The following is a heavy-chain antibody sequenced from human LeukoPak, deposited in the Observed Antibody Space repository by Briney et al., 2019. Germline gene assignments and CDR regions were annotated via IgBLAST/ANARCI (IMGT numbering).Heavy chain of an antibody. CDR3: ARQGIAVAGNAVFDY. Sequence: SETLSLTCTVSGGSISSYYWSWIRQPPGKGVEWIGYIYYSGSTNYNPSLKSRVTISVDTSKNQFSLKLSSVTAADTAVYYCARQGIAVAGNAVFDYWGQGTLVTVSS. CDR1: GGSISSYY. CDR2: IYYSGST. D-gene: IGHD6-19*01. V-gene: IGHV4-59*08. J-gene: IGHJ4*02.